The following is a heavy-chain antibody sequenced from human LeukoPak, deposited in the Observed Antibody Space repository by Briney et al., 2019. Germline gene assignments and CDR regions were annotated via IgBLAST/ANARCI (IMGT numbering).Heavy chain of an antibody. CDR1: GYTFTSYA. Sequence: VASVKVSCKASGYTFTSYAISWVRQAPGQGLEWMGRIIPIFGTANYAQKFQGRVTITTDESTSTAYMELSSLRSEDTAVYYCARDRYSSSPGWLSYFDYWGQGTLVTVSS. V-gene: IGHV1-69*05. CDR2: IIPIFGTA. J-gene: IGHJ4*02. D-gene: IGHD6-6*01. CDR3: ARDRYSSSPGWLSYFDY.